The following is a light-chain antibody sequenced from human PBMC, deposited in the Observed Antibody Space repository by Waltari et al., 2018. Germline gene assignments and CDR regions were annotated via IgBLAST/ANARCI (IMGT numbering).Light chain of an antibody. J-gene: IGKJ2*01. CDR2: DAS. CDR1: QSVGSY. CDR3: QQRSNWTPHT. V-gene: IGKV3-11*01. Sequence: DIVLTQSPATLSLSPGETATLSCRASQSVGSYLAWYQQKPGQPPRLLIYDASNRATGVPARFRGSGSGTEFTLTISSLEAEDFAVYYCQQRSNWTPHTFGQGARLDIK.